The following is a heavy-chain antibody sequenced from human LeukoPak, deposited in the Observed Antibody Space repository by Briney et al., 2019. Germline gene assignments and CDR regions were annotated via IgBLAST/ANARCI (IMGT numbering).Heavy chain of an antibody. CDR1: GFTVSSNY. D-gene: IGHD3-22*01. J-gene: IGHJ4*02. Sequence: GGSLRLSCAASGFTVSSNYMSWVRQAPGKGLEWVSIIYSGGTTYYADSVKGRFTISRDNSKNTLYLQMNSLRAEDTAVYYCARAPGYYDSSGSGWGQGTLVTVSS. CDR3: ARAPGYYDSSGSG. CDR2: IYSGGTT. V-gene: IGHV3-53*01.